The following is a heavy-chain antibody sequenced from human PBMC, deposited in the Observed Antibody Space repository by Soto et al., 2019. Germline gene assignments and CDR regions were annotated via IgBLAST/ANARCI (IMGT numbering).Heavy chain of an antibody. V-gene: IGHV4-39*02. Sequence: QLQLQESGPGLVKPSETLSLTCTVSGGSISSSSYYWGWIRQPPGKGLEWIGSIYYSGSTYYNPSLKSRVTISVDTSKNHFSLKLSSAIAAHTAVYYCATQEVGGSYVYTFDPWGQGTLVTVSS. CDR1: GGSISSSSYY. J-gene: IGHJ5*02. D-gene: IGHD1-26*01. CDR3: ATQEVGGSYVYTFDP. CDR2: IYYSGST.